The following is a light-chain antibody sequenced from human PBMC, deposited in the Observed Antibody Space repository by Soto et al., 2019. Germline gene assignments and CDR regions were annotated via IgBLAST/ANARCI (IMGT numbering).Light chain of an antibody. CDR2: TNN. CDR1: SSNVGSSF. CDR3: ATWDDSLSGPV. J-gene: IGLJ2*01. Sequence: QSVLTQPPSASGTPGQTGTISCSGSSSNVGSSFLYWYQQLPGPAPKLLIYTNNQRPSGVPDRFSASKSGASASLAISGLRSEDESDYYCATWDDSLSGPVFGGGTQLTVL. V-gene: IGLV1-47*01.